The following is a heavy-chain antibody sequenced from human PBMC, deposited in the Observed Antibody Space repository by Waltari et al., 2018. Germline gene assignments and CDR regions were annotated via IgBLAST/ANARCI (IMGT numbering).Heavy chain of an antibody. V-gene: IGHV4-61*02. CDR1: GSISSGSYY. Sequence: QVQLQESGPGLVKPSQTLSLTCTVSGSISSGSYYWSWIRQPAGKGLEWIGRIYTSGSTNYNPSLKSRVTISVDTSKNQFSLKLSSVTAADTAVYYCARGSSGWYGLFDYWGQGTLVTVSS. CDR3: ARGSSGWYGLFDY. D-gene: IGHD6-19*01. CDR2: IYTSGST. J-gene: IGHJ4*02.